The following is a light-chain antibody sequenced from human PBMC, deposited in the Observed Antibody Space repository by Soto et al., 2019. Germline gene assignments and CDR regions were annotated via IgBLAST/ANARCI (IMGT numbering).Light chain of an antibody. Sequence: QSVMSQPPSVSGTPGQRVTISCSGSYSNIGRNSVNWYQQLPGTAPKLLIYRNDERPSGVPDRFSASKSGTSASLAISGLQSEDEAEYYCAAWEDTLDGPVFGGGTKVTVL. CDR2: RND. V-gene: IGLV1-44*01. CDR1: YSNIGRNS. J-gene: IGLJ3*02. CDR3: AAWEDTLDGPV.